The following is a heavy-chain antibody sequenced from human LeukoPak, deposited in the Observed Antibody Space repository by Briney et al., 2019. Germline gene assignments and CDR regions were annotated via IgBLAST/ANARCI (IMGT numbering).Heavy chain of an antibody. CDR1: GYSISSGYY. J-gene: IGHJ4*01. V-gene: IGHV4-38-2*02. CDR2: IYHSGST. CDR3: ARGPISAYYYGSGRPDY. Sequence: SETLSLTCTVSGYSISSGYYWGWIRQPPGKGLEWIGSIYHSGSTYYNPSLKSRVTISVDTSKNQFSLKLSSVTAADTAVYYCARGPISAYYYGSGRPDYWGQGTLVTVSS. D-gene: IGHD3-10*01.